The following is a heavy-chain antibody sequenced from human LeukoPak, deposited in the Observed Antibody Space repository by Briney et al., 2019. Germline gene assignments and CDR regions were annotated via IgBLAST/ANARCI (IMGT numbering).Heavy chain of an antibody. J-gene: IGHJ6*02. V-gene: IGHV6-1*01. CDR2: TYNRSKWYD. Sequence: SQTPSLTCAISGDIVSSDSAAWNWIRQSPSRGLEWLGRTYNRSKWYDDYAVSVKSRLTITPDTSQNRVSLQLNSVTPEDMAVYYCARERLTTVRGVPLHYYGMDVWGQGTTVTVSS. CDR3: ARERLTTVRGVPLHYYGMDV. D-gene: IGHD3-10*01. CDR1: GDIVSSDSAA.